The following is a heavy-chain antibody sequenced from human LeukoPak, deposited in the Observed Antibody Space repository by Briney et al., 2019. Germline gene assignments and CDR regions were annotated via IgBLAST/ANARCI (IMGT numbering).Heavy chain of an antibody. CDR1: GFTFSTYS. V-gene: IGHV3-49*04. D-gene: IGHD1-1*01. CDR3: TRDRGAYNLYDY. Sequence: GGSLRLSCAASGFTFSTYSMNWVRQAPGKGLEWVGFIRSKAYGETADYAASVKGRFTISRDDSKAIAYLQMNSLKTEDTAVYHCTRDRGAYNLYDYWGQGTLVTVSS. CDR2: IRSKAYGETA. J-gene: IGHJ4*02.